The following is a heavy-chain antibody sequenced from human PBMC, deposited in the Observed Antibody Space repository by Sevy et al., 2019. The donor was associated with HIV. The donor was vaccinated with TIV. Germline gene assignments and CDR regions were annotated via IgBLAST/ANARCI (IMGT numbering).Heavy chain of an antibody. D-gene: IGHD3-16*01. CDR3: AHETFGRFES. CDR2: IKGDGRDK. V-gene: IGHV3-7*01. J-gene: IGHJ4*02. CDR1: GFTFSANW. Sequence: GGSLRLSCAASGFTFSANWMNWVRQAPGKGLEWVANIKGDGRDKHYVDSVEGRFTISRDNAKKLLYLQMNSLRVENTAVYYCAHETFGRFESWGQGTLVTVSS.